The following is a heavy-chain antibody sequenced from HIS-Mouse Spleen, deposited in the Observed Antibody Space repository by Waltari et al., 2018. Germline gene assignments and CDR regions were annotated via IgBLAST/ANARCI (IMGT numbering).Heavy chain of an antibody. Sequence: QLQLQESGPGLVKPSETLSLTCTVSGGSISSSSYYWGWIRQPPGKGLEWNGSIYYIGSTYYNPSLKRRVTISVDTSKNQFSLKLSSVTAADTAVYYCAREIPYSSSWYDWYFDLWGRGTLVTVSS. CDR1: GGSISSSSYY. CDR3: AREIPYSSSWYDWYFDL. CDR2: IYYIGST. V-gene: IGHV4-39*07. J-gene: IGHJ2*01. D-gene: IGHD6-13*01.